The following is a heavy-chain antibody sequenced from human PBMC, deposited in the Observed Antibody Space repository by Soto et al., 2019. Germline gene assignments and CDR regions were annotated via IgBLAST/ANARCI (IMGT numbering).Heavy chain of an antibody. Sequence: SETLSLTCTVSGGSISSDYWTWIRQPPGKGLEWIGYVYNSGSTNYNPSLKSRVTISEDTSKSQFSLKGNSMPAADTAVYYCARYRREEVAGYTLDNWGQGILVTVSS. CDR2: VYNSGST. CDR1: GGSISSDY. J-gene: IGHJ4*02. CDR3: ARYRREEVAGYTLDN. D-gene: IGHD2-15*01. V-gene: IGHV4-59*01.